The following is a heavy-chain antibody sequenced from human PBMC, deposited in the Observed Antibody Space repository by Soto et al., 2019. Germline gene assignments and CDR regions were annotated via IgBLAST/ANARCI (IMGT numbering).Heavy chain of an antibody. Sequence: SVKVSCKASGGTFSSYAISWVRQAPGQGLEWMGGIIPIFGTANYAQKFQGRVTITADESTSTAYMELSSLRSEDTAVYYCAVGGYSYGYYSYNRFDPWRQGTLVTVSS. D-gene: IGHD5-18*01. CDR2: IIPIFGTA. V-gene: IGHV1-69*13. J-gene: IGHJ5*02. CDR3: AVGGYSYGYYSYNRFDP. CDR1: GGTFSSYA.